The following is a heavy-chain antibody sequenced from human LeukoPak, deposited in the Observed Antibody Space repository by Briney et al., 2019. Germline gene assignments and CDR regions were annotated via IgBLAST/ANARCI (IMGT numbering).Heavy chain of an antibody. V-gene: IGHV4-31*03. D-gene: IGHD3-3*01. J-gene: IGHJ5*02. Sequence: KPSQTLSLTCTVSGGSISSGGYYWSWIRQHPGKGLEWIGYIYYSGSTYYNPSLKSRVTISVDTSKNQFSLKLSSVTAADTAVYYCARGSYDFWSGYSPGWFDPWGQGTLVTVSS. CDR1: GGSISSGGYY. CDR2: IYYSGST. CDR3: ARGSYDFWSGYSPGWFDP.